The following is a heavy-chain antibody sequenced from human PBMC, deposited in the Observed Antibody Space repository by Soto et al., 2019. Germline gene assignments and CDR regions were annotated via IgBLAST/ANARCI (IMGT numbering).Heavy chain of an antibody. CDR3: ARGSDSSGSKDAFDI. CDR2: IYYSGST. J-gene: IGHJ3*02. CDR1: GGSISSGDYY. V-gene: IGHV4-30-4*01. Sequence: SETLSLTCTVSGGSISSGDYYWSWTRQPPGKGLEWIGYIYYSGSTYYNPSLKSRVTISVDTSKNQFSLKLSSVTAADTAVYYCARGSDSSGSKDAFDIWGQGTMVT. D-gene: IGHD3-22*01.